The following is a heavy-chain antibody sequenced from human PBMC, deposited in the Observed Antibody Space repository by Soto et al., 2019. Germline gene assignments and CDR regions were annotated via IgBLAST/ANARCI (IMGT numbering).Heavy chain of an antibody. D-gene: IGHD5-12*01. V-gene: IGHV4-61*01. CDR1: GGSVSSGSYY. CDR3: ARDRWATIEPYFDY. CDR2: IYYSGST. J-gene: IGHJ4*02. Sequence: TLSLTCTVSGGSVSSGSYYWSWIRQPPGKGLDWIGYIYYSGSTNYNPSLKSRVTISVDTSKNQFSLKLSSVTAADTAVYYCARDRWATIEPYFDYWGQGTLVTVSS.